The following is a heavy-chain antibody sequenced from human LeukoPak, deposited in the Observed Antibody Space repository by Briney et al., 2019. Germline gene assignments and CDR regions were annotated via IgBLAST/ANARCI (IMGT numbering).Heavy chain of an antibody. CDR2: IIPIFGTA. CDR3: ARVLWFGEVKVDY. D-gene: IGHD3-10*01. V-gene: IGHV1-69*05. J-gene: IGHJ4*02. CDR1: GGTFSSYA. Sequence: SVKVSCKASGGTFSSYAISWVRQAPGQGLEWMEGIIPIFGTANYAQKFQGRVTITTDESTSTAYMELSGLRSDDTAVYYCARVLWFGEVKVDYWGQGTLVTVSS.